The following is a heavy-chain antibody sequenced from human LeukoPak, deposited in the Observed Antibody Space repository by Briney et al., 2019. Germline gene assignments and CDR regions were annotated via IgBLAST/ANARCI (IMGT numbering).Heavy chain of an antibody. D-gene: IGHD1-1*01. CDR3: ARGLQMGTCY. V-gene: IGHV3-48*04. CDR1: GFTFSTYS. CDR2: ITSSSSTM. Sequence: GGSLRLSCAASGFTFSTYSMNWVRQAPGKGLEWVSYITSSSSTMFCADSVKGRFTISRDNAKNSLYLQMNSLRAEDTAVYYCARGLQMGTCYWGQGTLVTVSS. J-gene: IGHJ4*02.